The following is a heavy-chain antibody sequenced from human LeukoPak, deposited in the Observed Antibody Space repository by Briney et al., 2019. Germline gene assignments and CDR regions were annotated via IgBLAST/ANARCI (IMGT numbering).Heavy chain of an antibody. CDR2: IYYSGST. J-gene: IGHJ4*02. V-gene: IGHV4-59*01. CDR1: GGSISSYY. Sequence: SETLSLTCTVSGGSISSYYWSWIRQPPGKGLEWIGFIYYSGSTNYNPSLKSRVTISVDTSKNQFSLKLSSVTAADTAVYYCARGSTAALGRLAFDYWGQGTLVTVSS. D-gene: IGHD6-13*01. CDR3: ARGSTAALGRLAFDY.